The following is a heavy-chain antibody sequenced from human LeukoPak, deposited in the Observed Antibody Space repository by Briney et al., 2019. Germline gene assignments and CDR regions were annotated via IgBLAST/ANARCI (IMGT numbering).Heavy chain of an antibody. D-gene: IGHD6-19*01. Sequence: SETLSLTCAVYGGSFSGYYWSWIRQPPGKGLEWIGSIYYSGSTYYNPSLKSRVTISVDTSKNQFSLKLSSVTAADTAVYYCARLAVAGTNPDYYYYYYMDVWGKGTTVTISS. V-gene: IGHV4-34*01. CDR2: IYYSGST. CDR1: GGSFSGYY. J-gene: IGHJ6*03. CDR3: ARLAVAGTNPDYYYYYYMDV.